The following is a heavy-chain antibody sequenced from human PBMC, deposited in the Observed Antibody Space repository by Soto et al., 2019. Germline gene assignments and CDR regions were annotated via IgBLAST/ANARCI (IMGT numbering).Heavy chain of an antibody. V-gene: IGHV1-69*13. CDR1: GGTFSSYA. Sequence: SVKVSCKASGGTFSSYAISWVRQAPGQGLEWMGGIIPIFGTANYAQKFQGRVTITADESTSTAYMELSSLRSEDTAVYYCASQLYDYYDSSGLGNSYYYGMDVWGQGTTVTVSS. CDR2: IIPIFGTA. J-gene: IGHJ6*02. CDR3: ASQLYDYYDSSGLGNSYYYGMDV. D-gene: IGHD3-22*01.